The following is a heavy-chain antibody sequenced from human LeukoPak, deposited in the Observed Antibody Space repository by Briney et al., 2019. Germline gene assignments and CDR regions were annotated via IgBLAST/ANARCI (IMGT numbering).Heavy chain of an antibody. J-gene: IGHJ4*02. CDR1: GFTFSSYS. D-gene: IGHD2-8*01. CDR3: AREMVANAVGY. CDR2: ISSSSSYI. Sequence: GGSLRLSCAASGFTFSSYSVNWVRQAPGKGLEWVSSISSSSSYIYYADSVKGRFTISRDNAKNSLYLQMNSLRAEDTAVYYCAREMVANAVGYWGQGTLVTVSS. V-gene: IGHV3-21*01.